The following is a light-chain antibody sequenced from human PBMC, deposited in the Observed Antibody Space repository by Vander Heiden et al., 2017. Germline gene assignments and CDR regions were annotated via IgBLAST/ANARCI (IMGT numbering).Light chain of an antibody. CDR1: QSISSY. CDR2: AAS. Sequence: DIQMTQSPSSLSASVGDRVTITCRASQSISSYLNWYQQKPGRAPKLLIYAASGLQSGVPSRFSGGGSGTDFTLTISSLQPEDFATYYCQQSYNAPHFTFGHGTKVHIK. J-gene: IGKJ3*01. CDR3: QQSYNAPHFT. V-gene: IGKV1-39*01.